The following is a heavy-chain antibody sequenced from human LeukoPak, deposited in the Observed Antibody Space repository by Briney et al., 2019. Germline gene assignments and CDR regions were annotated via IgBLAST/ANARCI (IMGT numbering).Heavy chain of an antibody. Sequence: GRSLRLSCVASGFTFDDYAMHWVRQVPGKGLQWVSGISWSSGNIGYADSVKGRFLISRDNAKNSLYLQMNNLRAEDMAFYYCAKGLLYASGTYSPAGDAFDIWGQGTMVTVSS. CDR1: GFTFDDYA. J-gene: IGHJ3*02. CDR3: AKGLLYASGTYSPAGDAFDI. D-gene: IGHD3-10*01. CDR2: ISWSSGNI. V-gene: IGHV3-9*03.